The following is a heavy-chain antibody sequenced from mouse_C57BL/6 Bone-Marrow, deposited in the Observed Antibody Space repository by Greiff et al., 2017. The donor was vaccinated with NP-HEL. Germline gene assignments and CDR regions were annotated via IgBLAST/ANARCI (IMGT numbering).Heavy chain of an antibody. CDR2: IYPGSGST. V-gene: IGHV1-55*01. J-gene: IGHJ3*01. D-gene: IGHD1-1*01. Sequence: VQLQQPGAELVKPGASVKMSCKASGYTFTSYRITWVKQRPGQGLEWIGDIYPGSGSTNYNEKFKSKATLTVDTSSSTAYMQLSSLTSEDSAVYSWAYYYGSSTWFAYWGQGTLVTVSA. CDR3: AYYYGSSTWFAY. CDR1: GYTFTSYR.